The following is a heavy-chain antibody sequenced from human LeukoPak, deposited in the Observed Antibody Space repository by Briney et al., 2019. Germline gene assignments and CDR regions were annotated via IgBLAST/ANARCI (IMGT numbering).Heavy chain of an antibody. CDR1: GFTFSSYA. CDR3: ARGSSGDDWTAYSFDY. D-gene: IGHD2-21*02. V-gene: IGHV3-23*01. J-gene: IGHJ4*02. Sequence: GGSLRLSCAASGFTFSSYAMSWVRQAPGRGLEWVSAISGSGGSTYYADSVKGRFTISRDNSKNTLYLQINSLRAEDTAMYYCARGSSGDDWTAYSFDYWGQGTLVTVSS. CDR2: ISGSGGST.